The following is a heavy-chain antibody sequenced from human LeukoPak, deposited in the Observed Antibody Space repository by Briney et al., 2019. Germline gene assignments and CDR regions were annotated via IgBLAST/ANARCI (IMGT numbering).Heavy chain of an antibody. J-gene: IGHJ5*01. CDR1: GGSISSYY. D-gene: IGHD5-12*01. V-gene: IGHV4-59*08. CDR2: IYYSGST. Sequence: SETLSLTCTVSGGSISSYYWSWIRQPPGKGLEYIGSIYYSGSTNYNPSLKSRVTISVDTSKSQFSLKMSSVTTADTAIYYCARRGYNYGQGWFDSWGQGTLVTVSS. CDR3: ARRGYNYGQGWFDS.